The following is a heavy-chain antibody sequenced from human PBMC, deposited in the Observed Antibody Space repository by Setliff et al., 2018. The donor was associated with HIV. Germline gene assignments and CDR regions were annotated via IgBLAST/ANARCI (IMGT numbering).Heavy chain of an antibody. V-gene: IGHV1-69*13. CDR2: IIPIFGTA. D-gene: IGHD4-4*01. Sequence: SVKVSCKASGGTFSSYAISWVRQAPGQGLEWMGGIIPIFGTANYAQKFQGRVTITANESTSTAYMELSSLRSEDTAVYYCARDRSNYVGLDAFDIWGQGTMVTVSS. CDR1: GGTFSSYA. J-gene: IGHJ3*02. CDR3: ARDRSNYVGLDAFDI.